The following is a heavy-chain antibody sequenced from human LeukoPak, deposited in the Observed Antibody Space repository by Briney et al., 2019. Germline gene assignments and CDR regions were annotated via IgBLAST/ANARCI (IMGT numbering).Heavy chain of an antibody. J-gene: IGHJ4*02. CDR2: INPNSGGT. D-gene: IGHD3-10*01. Sequence: ASVKVSCKASGYTFTGYYMHWVRQAPGQGLEWMGWINPNSGGTNYAQKFQGRVTMTRDTSISTAYMELSRLRSDDMAVYYCASQRVWFGDTRGYFDYWGQGTLVTVSS. CDR3: ASQRVWFGDTRGYFDY. CDR1: GYTFTGYY. V-gene: IGHV1-2*02.